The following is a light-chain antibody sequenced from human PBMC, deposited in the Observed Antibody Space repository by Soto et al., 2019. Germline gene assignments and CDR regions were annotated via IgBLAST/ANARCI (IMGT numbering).Light chain of an antibody. J-gene: IGLJ3*02. CDR1: TGAVTTDHY. CDR3: LLSYTGTWV. Sequence: QTVVTQEPSLTVSPGGTVTLTCGSNTGAVTTDHYPYWFQQKPGQAPRTLIWDTSNKHSWTPARFSGSLLGGQAALTLSGAQPEDEAEYSCLLSYTGTWVFGGGTKLNVL. V-gene: IGLV7-46*01. CDR2: DTS.